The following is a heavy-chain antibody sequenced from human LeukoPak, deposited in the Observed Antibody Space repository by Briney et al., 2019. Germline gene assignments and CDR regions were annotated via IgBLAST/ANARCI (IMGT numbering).Heavy chain of an antibody. CDR1: GYTFTSYY. Sequence: GASVKVSCKASGYTFTSYYMHWVRQAPGQGLEWMGIINPSGGSTSYAQKFQGRVTMTRDTSTSTVYMELSSLRSEDTAVYYCARDRLRFLEWNHYYYGMDVWGQGTTVTVSS. CDR3: ARDRLRFLEWNHYYYGMDV. CDR2: INPSGGST. J-gene: IGHJ6*02. D-gene: IGHD3-3*01. V-gene: IGHV1-46*01.